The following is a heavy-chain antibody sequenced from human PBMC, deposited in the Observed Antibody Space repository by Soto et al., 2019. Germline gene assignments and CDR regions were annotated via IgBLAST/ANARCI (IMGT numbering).Heavy chain of an antibody. CDR3: ARNLALSHKYYYGSGSPAGLDY. Sequence: ASVKVSCKASGYTFTSYAMHWVRQAPGQRLEWMGWINAGNGNTKYSQKFQGRVTITRDTSASTAYMELSSLRSEDTAVYYCARNLALSHKYYYGSGSPAGLDYWGQGTLVTVSS. CDR1: GYTFTSYA. J-gene: IGHJ4*02. V-gene: IGHV1-3*01. CDR2: INAGNGNT. D-gene: IGHD3-10*01.